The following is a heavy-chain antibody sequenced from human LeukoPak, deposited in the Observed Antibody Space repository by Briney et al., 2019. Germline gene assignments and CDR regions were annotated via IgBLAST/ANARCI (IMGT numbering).Heavy chain of an antibody. V-gene: IGHV3-21*01. CDR2: ISSSSSYI. J-gene: IGHJ6*03. CDR1: GFTFSSYS. Sequence: PGGSLRLSFAASGFTFSSYSMNWVRQAPGKGLEWVSSISSSSSYIYYADSVKGRFTISRDNAKNSLYLQMNSLRAEDTAVYYCARDHLELRSYYYYYMDVWGKGTTVTVSS. D-gene: IGHD1-7*01. CDR3: ARDHLELRSYYYYYMDV.